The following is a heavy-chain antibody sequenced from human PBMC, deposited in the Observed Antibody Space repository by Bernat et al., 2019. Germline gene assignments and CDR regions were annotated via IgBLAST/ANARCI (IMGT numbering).Heavy chain of an antibody. J-gene: IGHJ4*02. CDR3: AKDIGITVTGTTRFDY. V-gene: IGHV3-43*02. D-gene: IGHD6-19*01. Sequence: EVQLVESGGGVVQPGGSLRLSGAASGFTFDDYAIHWVRQAPGKGREWVSLMSGDGGSTYYADSVKCRFTISRDNSRNSLYLKINSLRTEDTALYYCAKDIGITVTGTTRFDYWGQGTLVTVSS. CDR1: GFTFDDYA. CDR2: MSGDGGST.